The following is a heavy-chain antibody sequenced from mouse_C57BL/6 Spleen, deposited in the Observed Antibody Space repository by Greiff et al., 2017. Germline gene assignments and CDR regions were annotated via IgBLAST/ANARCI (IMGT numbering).Heavy chain of an antibody. CDR2: FHPYNDDT. J-gene: IGHJ4*01. Sequence: VQLVESGAELVKPGASVKMSCKASGYTFTTYPIEWMKQNHGKSLEWIGNFHPYNDDTKYNEKFKGKATLTVEKSSSTVYLELSRLTSDDSAVYYCARGSSSGLLYYAMDYWGQGTSVTVSS. D-gene: IGHD3-2*02. CDR3: ARGSSSGLLYYAMDY. CDR1: GYTFTTYP. V-gene: IGHV1-47*01.